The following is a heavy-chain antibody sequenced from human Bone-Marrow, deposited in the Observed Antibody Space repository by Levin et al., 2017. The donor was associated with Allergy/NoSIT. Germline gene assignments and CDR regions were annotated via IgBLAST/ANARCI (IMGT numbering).Heavy chain of an antibody. CDR3: ARPHEGGSGSSYYFDY. J-gene: IGHJ4*02. CDR2: IGSSGTTI. Sequence: GESLKISCAASGFTFSSYEMNWVRQAPGKGLECVSYIGSSGTTIYYADSVKGRFTISRDNAKNSLYLQMNSLRAEDTAVYYCARPHEGGSGSSYYFDYWGQGTLVTVSS. CDR1: GFTFSSYE. V-gene: IGHV3-48*03. D-gene: IGHD3-10*01.